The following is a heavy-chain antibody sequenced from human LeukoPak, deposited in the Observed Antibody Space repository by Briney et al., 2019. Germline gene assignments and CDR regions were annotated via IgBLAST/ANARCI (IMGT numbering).Heavy chain of an antibody. D-gene: IGHD1-26*01. Sequence: ASVKVSCKASVYTFTSYYMHWVRQAPGQGLEWMGIINPSGGSTSYAQKFQGRVTMTRDTSTSTVYMELSSLRSEDTAVYYCARLTGELLRSLHAFDIWGQGTMVTVSS. J-gene: IGHJ3*02. CDR1: VYTFTSYY. V-gene: IGHV1-46*01. CDR3: ARLTGELLRSLHAFDI. CDR2: INPSGGST.